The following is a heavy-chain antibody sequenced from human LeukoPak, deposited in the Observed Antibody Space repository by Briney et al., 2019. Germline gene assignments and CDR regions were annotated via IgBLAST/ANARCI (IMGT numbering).Heavy chain of an antibody. CDR2: IIPILDIA. CDR1: GGTFSSYA. Sequence: SVKVSCKASGGTFSSYAISWVRQAPGQGLEWMGRIIPILDIANYAQKFQGRVTITADKSTSTAYMELSSLRSEDTAVYYCARVAVTSPYYYGMDVWGQGTRSPSP. J-gene: IGHJ6*02. V-gene: IGHV1-69*04. D-gene: IGHD4-17*01. CDR3: ARVAVTSPYYYGMDV.